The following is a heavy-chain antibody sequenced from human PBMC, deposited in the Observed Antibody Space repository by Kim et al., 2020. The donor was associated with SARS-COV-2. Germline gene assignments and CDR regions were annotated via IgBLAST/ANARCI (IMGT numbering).Heavy chain of an antibody. V-gene: IGHV4-59*01. CDR2: YSGST. J-gene: IGHJ4*02. CDR3: ARDQGRY. Sequence: YSGSTNYTPSLKSRVTIAVDTSKNQFSLRLSSVTAADTAVYYCARDQGRYWGQGTLVTVSS.